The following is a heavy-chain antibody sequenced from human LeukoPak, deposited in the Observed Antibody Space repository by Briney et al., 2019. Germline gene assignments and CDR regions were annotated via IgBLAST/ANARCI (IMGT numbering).Heavy chain of an antibody. Sequence: GGSLRLSCAASGFTFSSYSMNWVRQAPGKGLEWVSSISSSSSYIYYADSVKGRFTISRDNAKNSLYLQMNSLRAEDTAVYYCARGIVVVVAALDYWGQGTLATVSS. J-gene: IGHJ4*02. D-gene: IGHD2-15*01. V-gene: IGHV3-21*01. CDR2: ISSSSSYI. CDR3: ARGIVVVVAALDY. CDR1: GFTFSSYS.